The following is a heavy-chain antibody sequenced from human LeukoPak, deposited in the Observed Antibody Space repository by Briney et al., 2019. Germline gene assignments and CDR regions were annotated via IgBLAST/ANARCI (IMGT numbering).Heavy chain of an antibody. Sequence: GGSLRLSCAASGFTFSSYEMNWVRQAPGKGLEWVSGINWNGGSTDYADSMKGRFTISRDNAKNSLYLQMSSLRAEDTALYYCARVPGGVVMDAGLYWGQGTLVTVSS. CDR2: INWNGGST. D-gene: IGHD2-21*01. J-gene: IGHJ4*02. CDR3: ARVPGGVVMDAGLY. V-gene: IGHV3-20*04. CDR1: GFTFSSYE.